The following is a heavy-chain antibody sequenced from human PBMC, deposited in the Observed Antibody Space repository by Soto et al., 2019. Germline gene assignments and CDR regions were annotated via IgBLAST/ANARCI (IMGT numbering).Heavy chain of an antibody. CDR1: GFTFSYYN. CDR2: IRSNSGNT. CDR3: ARDGESSSSSDFDY. Sequence: PGGSLRLSCAASGFTFSYYNMHWVRQAPGKGLEWISFIRSNSGNTYYADSVKGRFTISRDNAKNSLYLQMNSLRDEDTAVYYCARDGESSSSSDFDYWGQRTLVTVSS. D-gene: IGHD6-6*01. V-gene: IGHV3-48*02. J-gene: IGHJ4*02.